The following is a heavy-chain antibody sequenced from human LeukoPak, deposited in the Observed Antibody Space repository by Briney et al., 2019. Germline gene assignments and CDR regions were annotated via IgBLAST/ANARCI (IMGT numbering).Heavy chain of an antibody. Sequence: PGGSQRLSCTTSGFTFNDYAMSWFRQAPGKGLEWVGFIRSKIYGGTPEYAASVKGRFTISRDDSKGIAYLQMNSLTTEDTAVYYCTRDQTPYYWGQGTLVTVSS. V-gene: IGHV3-49*03. CDR3: TRDQTPYY. CDR2: IRSKIYGGTP. J-gene: IGHJ4*02. CDR1: GFTFNDYA.